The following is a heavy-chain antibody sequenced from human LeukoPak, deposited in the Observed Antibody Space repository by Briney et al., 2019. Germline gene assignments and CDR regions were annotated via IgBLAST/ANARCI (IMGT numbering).Heavy chain of an antibody. CDR3: ASLGSGSSRIIDFDY. CDR2: INAGSGNT. J-gene: IGHJ4*02. D-gene: IGHD3-10*01. V-gene: IGHV1-3*01. Sequence: ASVKVSCKASGYTFTSYAMHWVRQAPGQRLEWMGWINAGSGNTKYSQKFQGRVTMTRDTSTSTVYMELSSLRSEDTAVYYCASLGSGSSRIIDFDYWGQGTLVTVSS. CDR1: GYTFTSYA.